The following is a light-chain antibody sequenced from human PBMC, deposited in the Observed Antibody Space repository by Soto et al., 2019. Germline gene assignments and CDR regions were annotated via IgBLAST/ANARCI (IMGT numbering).Light chain of an antibody. CDR3: QQFIDGWT. J-gene: IGKJ1*01. CDR2: DAS. Sequence: IQMTQSPSTLSASIGDRVTITCRASQSINNRLAWYQQMPGKAPNLLIYDASTLESGVPSRFRGSGSETEFNLNISGLQPDDVANYYCQQFIDGWTFGQGTKVEIK. V-gene: IGKV1-5*01. CDR1: QSINNR.